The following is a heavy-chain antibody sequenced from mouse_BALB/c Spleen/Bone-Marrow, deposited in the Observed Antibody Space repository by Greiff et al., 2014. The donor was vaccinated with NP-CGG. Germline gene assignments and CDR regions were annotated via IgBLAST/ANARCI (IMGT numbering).Heavy chain of an antibody. CDR3: AREGSY. V-gene: IGHV1-63*02. CDR1: GYTFTNYW. Sequence: QGQLKESGAELVRPGTSVKMSCKAAGYTFTNYWIGWIKQRPGHGLEWIGDIYCGGGYTNYNEKIKGKATLTADTSSNATYMHLSSLTSEDSAIYYCAREGSYWGQGTLVTVSA. J-gene: IGHJ3*01. CDR2: IYCGGGYT.